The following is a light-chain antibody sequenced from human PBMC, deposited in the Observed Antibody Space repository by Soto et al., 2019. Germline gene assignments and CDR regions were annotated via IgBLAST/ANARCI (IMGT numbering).Light chain of an antibody. CDR1: SSDVGSNNL. CDR2: EGS. V-gene: IGLV2-23*01. J-gene: IGLJ3*02. CDR3: CSYAGSRV. Sequence: QSALTQPPSVSGPPGQRFTISCPETSSDVGSNNLVSWYQQHPGKAPKLLIYEGSKRPSGVSNRFSGPKSGNTASLTISGLQAEDEADYYCCSYAGSRVFGGGTKVTVL.